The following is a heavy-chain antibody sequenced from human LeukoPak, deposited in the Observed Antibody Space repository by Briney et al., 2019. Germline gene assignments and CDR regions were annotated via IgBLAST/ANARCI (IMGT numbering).Heavy chain of an antibody. CDR3: ARGYCSSTSCSEDMDV. Sequence: PGGSLRLSCAASGFTFSSYSMNWVRQAPGKGLEWVSSISSSSSYIYYADSVKGRFTIPRDNAKNSLYLQMNSLRAEDTAVYYCARGYCSSTSCSEDMDVWGKGTTVTVSS. CDR1: GFTFSSYS. J-gene: IGHJ6*03. CDR2: ISSSSSYI. D-gene: IGHD2-2*01. V-gene: IGHV3-21*01.